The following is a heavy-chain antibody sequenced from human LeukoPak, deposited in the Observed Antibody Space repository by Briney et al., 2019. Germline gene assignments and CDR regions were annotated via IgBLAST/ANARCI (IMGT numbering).Heavy chain of an antibody. V-gene: IGHV1-69*13. CDR2: IIPIFGTA. Sequence: ASVKVSCKASGGTFSSYAISWVRQAPGQGLEWMGGIIPIFGTANYAQKFQGRVTITADESTSTAYMELSSLRSEDTAVYYCARGKWLRLTGFDAFDIWGQGTMVTVSS. CDR3: ARGKWLRLTGFDAFDI. D-gene: IGHD5-12*01. J-gene: IGHJ3*02. CDR1: GGTFSSYA.